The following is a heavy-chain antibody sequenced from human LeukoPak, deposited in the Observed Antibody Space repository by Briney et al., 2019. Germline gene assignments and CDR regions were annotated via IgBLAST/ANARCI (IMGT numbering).Heavy chain of an antibody. CDR2: INPNSGGT. D-gene: IGHD5-18*01. V-gene: IGHV1-2*02. CDR1: GYTFTGYY. Sequence: GASVKVSCKASGYTFTGYYMHWVRQAPGQGLEWMGWINPNSGGTNYAQKFQGRVTMTRDTSISTAYMELSRLRSDDTAVYYCARGIQLWLRGNWFDPWGQGTLVTVSS. J-gene: IGHJ5*02. CDR3: ARGIQLWLRGNWFDP.